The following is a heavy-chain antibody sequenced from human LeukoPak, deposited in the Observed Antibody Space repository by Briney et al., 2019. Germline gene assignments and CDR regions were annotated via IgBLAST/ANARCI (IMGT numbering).Heavy chain of an antibody. D-gene: IGHD3-3*01. J-gene: IGHJ4*02. CDR2: ISGGGGST. V-gene: IGHV3-23*01. CDR1: GFTFSSYA. Sequence: GGSLRLSCAASGFTFSSYAMNWVRQAPGKGLEWVSAISGGGGSTYYADSVKGRFTISRDNSKNTLYLQMNSLRAEDTAVYYCAKVRSYYDFWSGPRFFDYWGQGTLVTVSS. CDR3: AKVRSYYDFWSGPRFFDY.